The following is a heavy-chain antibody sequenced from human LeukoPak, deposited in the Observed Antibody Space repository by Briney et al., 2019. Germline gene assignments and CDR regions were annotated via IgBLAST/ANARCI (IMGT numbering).Heavy chain of an antibody. J-gene: IGHJ4*02. Sequence: ASVKVSFKASGHTFTRYYMHWVRQAPGQGLEWMGWINPNSGGTNYAQKFQGRVTMTRDTSISTAYMELSRLRSDDTAVYYCARRIHDYGDFPFDYWGQGTLVTVSS. CDR3: ARRIHDYGDFPFDY. CDR1: GHTFTRYY. D-gene: IGHD4-17*01. CDR2: INPNSGGT. V-gene: IGHV1-2*02.